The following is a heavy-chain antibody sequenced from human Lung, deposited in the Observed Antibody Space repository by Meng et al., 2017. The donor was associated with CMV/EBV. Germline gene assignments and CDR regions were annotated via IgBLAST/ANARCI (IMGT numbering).Heavy chain of an antibody. CDR2: ITHGGET. Sequence: SETXSLTCAVNGATFSGYYWSWIRQPPGKGLEWIGEITHGGETNYNPSLKSRVTISIDTSKNQIFLKLTSVTAADTSVYYCARRASRYLSAFDNWGQGALVTVSS. CDR1: GATFSGYY. V-gene: IGHV4-34*01. D-gene: IGHD6-13*01. CDR3: ARRASRYLSAFDN. J-gene: IGHJ4*02.